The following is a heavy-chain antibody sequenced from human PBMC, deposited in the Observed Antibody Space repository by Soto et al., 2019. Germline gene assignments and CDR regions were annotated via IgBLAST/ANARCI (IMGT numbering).Heavy chain of an antibody. J-gene: IGHJ3*01. CDR1: GFTFGNYG. V-gene: IGHV3-23*01. D-gene: IGHD2-21*02. Sequence: DVQLLESGGGLVQPGGSLRLSCATSGFTFGNYGMNWVRQAPGKGLEWVSGISGGGGNTYYADSVKGRFTISRDTSKNTVFLEMNSLRAEDTAVYYCAKGFIVVVTVLRPDEAFDVWGQGTLVTVSS. CDR2: ISGGGGNT. CDR3: AKGFIVVVTVLRPDEAFDV.